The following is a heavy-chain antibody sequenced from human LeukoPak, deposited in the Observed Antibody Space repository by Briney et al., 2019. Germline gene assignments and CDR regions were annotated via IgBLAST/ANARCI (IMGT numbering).Heavy chain of an antibody. D-gene: IGHD3-16*01. CDR3: AKDRGDWPYDAFDI. V-gene: IGHV3-21*04. CDR1: GFTFSSYS. CDR2: ISSSSSYI. J-gene: IGHJ3*02. Sequence: KAGGSLRLSCAAPGFTFSSYSMNWVRQAPGKGLEWVSSISSSSSYIYYADSVRGRFTISRDNSKNTLYLQMNRLRVEDAAVYYCAKDRGDWPYDAFDIWGQGTMVTVSS.